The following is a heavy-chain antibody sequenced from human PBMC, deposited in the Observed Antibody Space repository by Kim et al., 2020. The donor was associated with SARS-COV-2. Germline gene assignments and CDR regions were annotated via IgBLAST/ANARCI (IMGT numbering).Heavy chain of an antibody. CDR2: IRNKATSYAT. D-gene: IGHD3-16*02. Sequence: GGSLRLSCAASGFFSDAAVHWVRQASGKGLEWVGRIRNKATSYATSYSASVQGRFTISRDESTNTAYLQMNSLKTEDTAVYYCARQVIPQNHIVRGNFYFYGMDVWGQGTTVTVSS. J-gene: IGHJ6*02. CDR3: ARQVIPQNHIVRGNFYFYGMDV. CDR1: GFFSDAA. V-gene: IGHV3-73*01.